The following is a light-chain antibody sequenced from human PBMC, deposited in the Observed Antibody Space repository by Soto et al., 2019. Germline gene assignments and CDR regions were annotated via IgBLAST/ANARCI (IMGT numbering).Light chain of an antibody. J-gene: IGKJ5*01. CDR1: QSVSSSY. CDR3: QQYGSSST. V-gene: IGKV3-20*01. Sequence: EIVLTHXPXTLSLSPGERXTLSCRASQSVSSSYLAWYQQKPGQAPRLLIYGASSRATGIPDRFSGSGSGTDFTLTISRLEPDDFAVYYCQQYGSSSTFGQGTRLEIK. CDR2: GAS.